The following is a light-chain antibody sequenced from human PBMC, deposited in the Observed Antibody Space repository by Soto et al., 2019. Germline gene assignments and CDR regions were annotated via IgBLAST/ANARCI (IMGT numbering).Light chain of an antibody. J-gene: IGLJ1*01. CDR1: NTDIGGYNY. CDR2: DVT. V-gene: IGLV2-14*03. Sequence: QSALTQPDSVSASLGESITISCTGTNTDIGGYNYVSWYQQHPGKAPKLVIYDVTSRPSGIPNRFSGSKSGFTASLTISGLQSEDDAHYFCSSYRAYPTLEVFGTGTKV. CDR3: SSYRAYPTLEV.